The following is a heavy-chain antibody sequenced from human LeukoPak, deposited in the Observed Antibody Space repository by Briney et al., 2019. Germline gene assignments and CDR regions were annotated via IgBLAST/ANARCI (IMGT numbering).Heavy chain of an antibody. V-gene: IGHV3-23*01. CDR1: GFTFSSYV. CDR2: TSTSGANT. J-gene: IGHJ4*02. Sequence: GGSLRLSCAASGFTFSSYVMGWARQGPGGGLEWVSSTSTSGANTYYAYSVKGQFTISRDNSKNTLFLQMNSLRADDTAIYYCAKRAGSYRCFDGWGQGTLVTVSS. CDR3: AKRAGSYRCFDG. D-gene: IGHD3-16*02.